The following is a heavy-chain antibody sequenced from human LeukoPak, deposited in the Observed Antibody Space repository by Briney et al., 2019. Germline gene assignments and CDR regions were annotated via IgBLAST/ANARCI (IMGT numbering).Heavy chain of an antibody. D-gene: IGHD3-16*02. CDR3: AKDNSEYDYVWGSYRYFDY. CDR1: GFTFDDYA. CDR2: ISWNSGSI. Sequence: GRSLRLSCAASGFTFDDYAMHWVRQAPGKGLEWVSGISWNSGSIGYADSVKGRFTISRDNAKNSLYLQMNSLRAEDTALYYCAKDNSEYDYVWGSYRYFDYWGQGTLVTVSS. V-gene: IGHV3-9*01. J-gene: IGHJ4*02.